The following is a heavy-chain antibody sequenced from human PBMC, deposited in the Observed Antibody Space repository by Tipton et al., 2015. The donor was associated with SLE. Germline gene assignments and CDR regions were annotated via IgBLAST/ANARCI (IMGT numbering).Heavy chain of an antibody. CDR1: GYTFTTYG. J-gene: IGHJ5*02. D-gene: IGHD5-18*01. Sequence: QLVQSGVEVKKPGASVRVSCKASGYTFTTYGISWVRQAPGQGLEWMGWISTYNGNTNYAQKLQGRVTMTSDTSTSTAYMELSSLRSEDTAVYYCARVMDTWFDPWGQGTLVTVSS. CDR2: ISTYNGNT. V-gene: IGHV1-18*01. CDR3: ARVMDTWFDP.